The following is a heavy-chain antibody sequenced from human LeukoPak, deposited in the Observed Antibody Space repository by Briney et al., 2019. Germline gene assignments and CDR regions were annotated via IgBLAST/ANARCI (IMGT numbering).Heavy chain of an antibody. Sequence: ASVKVSCKASGGTFSSYAISWVRQAPGQGLECMGRIIPILGIANYAQKFQGRVTITADKSTSTAYMELSSLRSEDTAVYYCASTPYYYDSSGYYHLFQTWGQGTLVTVSS. CDR3: ASTPYYYDSSGYYHLFQT. CDR1: GGTFSSYA. V-gene: IGHV1-69*04. D-gene: IGHD3-22*01. J-gene: IGHJ5*02. CDR2: IIPILGIA.